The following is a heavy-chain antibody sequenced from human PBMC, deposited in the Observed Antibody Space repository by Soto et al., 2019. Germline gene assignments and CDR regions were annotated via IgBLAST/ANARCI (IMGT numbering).Heavy chain of an antibody. CDR3: AREVVPAAISPDPPGQSDY. Sequence: QVQLVQSGAEVKKPGASVKVSCKASGYTFTSYYMHWVRQAPGQGLEWMGIINPSGGSTSYAQKFQGRITMNRDTTTSTVYMELSSLRSEDTAVYYGAREVVPAAISPDPPGQSDYWGQGTLVTVSS. J-gene: IGHJ4*02. V-gene: IGHV1-46*01. CDR2: INPSGGST. D-gene: IGHD2-2*02. CDR1: GYTFTSYY.